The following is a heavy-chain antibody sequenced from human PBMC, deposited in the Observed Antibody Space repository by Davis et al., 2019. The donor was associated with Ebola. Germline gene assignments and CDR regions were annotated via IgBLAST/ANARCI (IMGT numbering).Heavy chain of an antibody. CDR2: IDQRGSS. V-gene: IGHV4-59*01. J-gene: IGHJ6*02. CDR3: ARDEVTVRGIFEYYNGMDV. Sequence: SETLSLTCTVSGGSISGFYWNWIRQPPGKGLEWIGYIDQRGSSNYNPSLKTRLTISLDTSRNQLSLKLRSVTAADTAVYYCARDEVTVRGIFEYYNGMDVWGQGTAVTVSS. CDR1: GGSISGFY. D-gene: IGHD3-10*01.